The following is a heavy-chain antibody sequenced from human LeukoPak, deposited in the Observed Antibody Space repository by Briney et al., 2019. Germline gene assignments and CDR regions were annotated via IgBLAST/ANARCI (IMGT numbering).Heavy chain of an antibody. V-gene: IGHV4-59*12. Sequence: SETLSLTCTVSGGSISSYYWSWIRQPPGKGLEWIGYIYYSGSTYYNPSLKSRVTISVDTSKNRFSLKLSSVTAADTAVYYCARDSTIFGVYYMDVWAKGPRSPSP. D-gene: IGHD3-3*01. CDR2: IYYSGST. CDR3: ARDSTIFGVYYMDV. J-gene: IGHJ6*03. CDR1: GGSISSYY.